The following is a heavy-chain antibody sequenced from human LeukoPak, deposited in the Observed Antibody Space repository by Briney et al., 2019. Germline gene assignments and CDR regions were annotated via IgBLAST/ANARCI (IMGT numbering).Heavy chain of an antibody. V-gene: IGHV3-23*01. CDR3: AKDQDSSGRYGIDY. J-gene: IGHJ4*02. CDR1: GFTFSTYA. D-gene: IGHD6-19*01. Sequence: PGGSLSLSCTASGFTFSTYAMSWVRQAPGKGLEWVSEISGSGGGTYYADSVKGRFTISRDNSWNTLYLQMNSLRAEDTAVYYCAKDQDSSGRYGIDYWGQGTLVTGSS. CDR2: ISGSGGGT.